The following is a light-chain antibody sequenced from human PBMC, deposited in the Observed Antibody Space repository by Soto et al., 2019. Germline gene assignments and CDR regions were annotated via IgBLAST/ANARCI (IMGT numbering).Light chain of an antibody. V-gene: IGLV1-40*01. CDR2: GNS. CDR3: QSYDSGLSGPDV. Sequence: QSALTQPPSVSGAPGQRVTISCTGSSSNIGAGHDVHWYQQLPGTAPKLLIYGNSNRPSGVPDRFSGSKSGTSASLAITGLQAEDEADYYCQSYDSGLSGPDVFGTGTKLTVL. CDR1: SSNIGAGHD. J-gene: IGLJ1*01.